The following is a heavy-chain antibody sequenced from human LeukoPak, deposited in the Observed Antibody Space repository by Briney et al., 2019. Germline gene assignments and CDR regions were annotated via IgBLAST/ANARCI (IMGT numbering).Heavy chain of an antibody. D-gene: IGHD6-13*01. CDR2: ISSSSSTI. Sequence: GGSLRLSCAASGFTFSSYSMNWVRQAPGKGLEWVSYISSSSSTIYYADSVKGRFTISRDNAKNSPYLQMNSLRAEDAAVYYCARDMGIAASPFDYWGQGTLVTVSS. J-gene: IGHJ4*02. CDR1: GFTFSSYS. CDR3: ARDMGIAASPFDY. V-gene: IGHV3-48*01.